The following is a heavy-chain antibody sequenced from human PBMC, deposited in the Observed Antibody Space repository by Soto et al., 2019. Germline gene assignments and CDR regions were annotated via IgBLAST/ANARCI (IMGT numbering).Heavy chain of an antibody. CDR3: ARDLVPRIAVAGRGNWFDP. D-gene: IGHD6-19*01. V-gene: IGHV1-46*01. CDR1: GYTFTSYY. Sequence: QVQLVQSGAEVKKPGASVKVSCKASGYTFTSYYMHWVRQAPGQGLEWMGIINPSGGSTSYAQKFQGRVTMTRDTSTSTVYMELSSLRSEDTAVYYCARDLVPRIAVAGRGNWFDPWGQGTLVTVSS. J-gene: IGHJ5*02. CDR2: INPSGGST.